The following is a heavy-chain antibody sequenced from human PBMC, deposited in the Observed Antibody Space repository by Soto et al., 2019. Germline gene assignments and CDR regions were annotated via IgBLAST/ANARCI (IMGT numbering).Heavy chain of an antibody. J-gene: IGHJ6*02. CDR1: GFTFSSYG. Sequence: GGSLRLSCAASGFTFSSYGMHWVRQAPGKGLEWVAVISYDGSNKYYADSVKGRFTISRDNSKNTLYLQMNSLRAEDTAVYYCAKDVYSGYDWYYYGMDVWGQGTTVTVSS. D-gene: IGHD5-12*01. CDR2: ISYDGSNK. V-gene: IGHV3-30*18. CDR3: AKDVYSGYDWYYYGMDV.